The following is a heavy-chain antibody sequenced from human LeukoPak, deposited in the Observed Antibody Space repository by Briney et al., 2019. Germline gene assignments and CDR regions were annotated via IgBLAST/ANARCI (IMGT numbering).Heavy chain of an antibody. CDR3: ARRGYYYDSSGYYLPDY. D-gene: IGHD3-22*01. V-gene: IGHV1-18*01. J-gene: IGHJ4*02. Sequence: ASVKVSSKASGYTFTSYGISWVRQAPGQGLEWMGWISAYNGNTNYAQKLQGRVTMTTDTSTSTAHMELRSLRSDDTAVYYCARRGYYYDSSGYYLPDYWGQGTLVTVSS. CDR2: ISAYNGNT. CDR1: GYTFTSYG.